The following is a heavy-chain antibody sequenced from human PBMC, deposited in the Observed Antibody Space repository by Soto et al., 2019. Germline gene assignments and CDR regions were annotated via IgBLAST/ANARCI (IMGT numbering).Heavy chain of an antibody. V-gene: IGHV3-11*01. CDR2: ISSSGDAI. CDR1: GFTFSGNF. J-gene: IGHJ4*02. D-gene: IGHD6-6*01. Sequence: GGSLRLSCAASGFTFSGNFMAWVRQAPGKGLEWVSYISSSGDAIYYADSVKGRFTISRDNPKKLLFLQMSSLRAEDTAVYYCARDRGQLVLDYWGQGALVTVSS. CDR3: ARDRGQLVLDY.